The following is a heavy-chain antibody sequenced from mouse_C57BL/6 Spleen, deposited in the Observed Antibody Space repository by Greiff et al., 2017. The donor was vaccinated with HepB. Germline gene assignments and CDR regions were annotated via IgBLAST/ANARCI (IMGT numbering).Heavy chain of an antibody. CDR3: ATYYYGSFYAMDY. D-gene: IGHD1-1*01. CDR1: GYTFTSYW. Sequence: VKLQQPGAELVRPGSSVKLSCKASGYTFTSYWMHWVKQRPIQGLEWIGNIDPSDSETHYNQKFKDKATLTVDKSSSTAYMQLSSLTSEDSAVYYCATYYYGSFYAMDYWGQGTSVTVSS. J-gene: IGHJ4*01. CDR2: IDPSDSET. V-gene: IGHV1-52*01.